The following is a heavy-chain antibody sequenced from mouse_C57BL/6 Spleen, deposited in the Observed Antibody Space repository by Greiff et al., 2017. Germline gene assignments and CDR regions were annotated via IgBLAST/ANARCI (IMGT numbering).Heavy chain of an antibody. Sequence: QVQLQQSGPELVKPGASVKISCKASGYAFSSSWMNWVKQRPGKGLEWIGRIYPGDGDTNYNGKFKGKATRTADKSSSTAYMQLSSLTSEDSAVYVCARGYYYGISFDYWGQGTTLTVSS. CDR2: IYPGDGDT. J-gene: IGHJ2*01. CDR3: ARGYYYGISFDY. CDR1: GYAFSSSW. V-gene: IGHV1-82*01. D-gene: IGHD1-1*01.